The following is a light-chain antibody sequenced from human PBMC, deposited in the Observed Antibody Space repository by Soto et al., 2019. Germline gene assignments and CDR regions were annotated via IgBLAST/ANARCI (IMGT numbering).Light chain of an antibody. J-gene: IGKJ4*01. V-gene: IGKV2D-29*01. CDR3: MQNTQIPLT. Sequence: DVVMTQTPLSLSVTPGQPASISCKSSQSLQHSDGKTYLDWYLQKPGQPPQFLIYEVSNRFSGVPSRFSGSGSGTDFTLKISRVEAEDVGIYYCMQNTQIPLTFGGGTKVEIK. CDR2: EVS. CDR1: QSLQHSDGKTY.